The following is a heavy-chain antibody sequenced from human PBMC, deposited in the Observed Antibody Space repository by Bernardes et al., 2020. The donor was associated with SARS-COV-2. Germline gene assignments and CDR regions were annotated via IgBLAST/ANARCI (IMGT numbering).Heavy chain of an antibody. V-gene: IGHV3-48*04. Sequence: GGSLRLSCAASGFTFSSYSMNWVRQAPGKGLEWVSYISSSSSTIYYADSVKGRFTISRDNAKNSLYLQMNSLRAEDTAVYYCASPPFADPYYYYYMDVWGKGTTVTVSS. CDR1: GFTFSSYS. D-gene: IGHD3-10*01. J-gene: IGHJ6*03. CDR3: ASPPFADPYYYYYMDV. CDR2: ISSSSSTI.